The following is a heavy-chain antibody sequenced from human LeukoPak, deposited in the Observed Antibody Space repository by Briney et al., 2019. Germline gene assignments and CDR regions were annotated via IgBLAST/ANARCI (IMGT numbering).Heavy chain of an antibody. CDR2: IYHSGST. V-gene: IGHV4-38-2*01. CDR3: ARDYCSSTSCAGFDY. D-gene: IGHD2-2*01. CDR1: GASFSGYY. Sequence: PSETLSLTCAVYGASFSGYYWGWIRQPPGKGLEWIGSIYHSGSTYYNPSLKSRVTISVDTSKNQFSLKLSSVTAADTAVYYCARDYCSSTSCAGFDYWGQGTLVTVSS. J-gene: IGHJ4*02.